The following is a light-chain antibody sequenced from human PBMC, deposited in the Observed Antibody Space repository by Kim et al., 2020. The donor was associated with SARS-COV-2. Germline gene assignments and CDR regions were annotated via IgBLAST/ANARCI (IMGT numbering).Light chain of an antibody. J-gene: IGKJ4*01. CDR2: AAS. CDR3: QQSYSTPPLT. CDR1: QSISSY. V-gene: IGKV1-39*01. Sequence: DIQMTQSPSSLSASVGDRVTITCRASQSISSYLNWYQQKPGKAPKLLIFAASSLQSGVPSRFSGSGSGTDFTLIISSLQPEDFATYYCQQSYSTPPLTFGGGTKLEIK.